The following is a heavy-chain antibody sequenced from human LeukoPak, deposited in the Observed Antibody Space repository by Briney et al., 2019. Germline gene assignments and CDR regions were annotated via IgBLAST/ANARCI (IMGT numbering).Heavy chain of an antibody. CDR2: INSDGSIT. D-gene: IGHD2-2*02. CDR1: GFAFSRYW. V-gene: IGHV3-74*01. CDR3: ASRDYTSSKY. Sequence: GGSLRLSCAASGFAFSRYWMHWVRQAPGKGLVWVSDINSDGSITRYADSVKGRFTISRDNAKNKLYLQMNSLRAEDTAVYYCASRDYTSSKYWGQGTLVTVSS. J-gene: IGHJ4*02.